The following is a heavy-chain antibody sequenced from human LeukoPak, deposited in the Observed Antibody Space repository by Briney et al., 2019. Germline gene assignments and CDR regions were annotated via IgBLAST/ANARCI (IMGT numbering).Heavy chain of an antibody. CDR3: ATDLGSRYFDWLPFDY. Sequence: ASVKVSCKVSGYTLTELSMHWVRQAPGKGLEWMGGFDPEDGETIYAQKFQGRVTMTEDTSTDTAYMELSSLRSEDTAVYYCATDLGSRYFDWLPFDYWGQGTLVTVSS. CDR1: GYTLTELS. V-gene: IGHV1-24*01. CDR2: FDPEDGET. J-gene: IGHJ4*02. D-gene: IGHD3-9*01.